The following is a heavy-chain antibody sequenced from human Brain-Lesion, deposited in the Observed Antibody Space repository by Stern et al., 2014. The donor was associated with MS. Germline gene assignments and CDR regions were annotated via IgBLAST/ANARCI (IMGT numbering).Heavy chain of an antibody. CDR3: ARSITVTPLEF. V-gene: IGHV1-2*06. CDR2: LNPSSGAT. CDR1: GYKFTAYY. Sequence: QVQLLQPGAEVKEPGASVKVSCKTSGYKFTAYYIHWVRQAPGKGLTWMGRLNPSSGATDLAQTFQGRVTMTRDTSISTAYMELTGLTPGDTAVYYCARSITVTPLEFWGQGTLVAVSS. J-gene: IGHJ4*02. D-gene: IGHD4-17*01.